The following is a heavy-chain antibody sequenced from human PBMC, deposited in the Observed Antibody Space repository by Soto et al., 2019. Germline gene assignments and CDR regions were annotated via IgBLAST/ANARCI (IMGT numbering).Heavy chain of an antibody. D-gene: IGHD3-3*01. CDR1: RFTLSRES. J-gene: IGHJ6*03. CDR3: ARDYDFWSSYYTASYYYMDV. V-gene: IGHV3-23*01. CDR2: ISGSGGST. Sequence: GGSLXLSCAASRFTLSRESISWVRQAPGKGLEWVSAISGSGGSTYYADSVKGRLTISRDNSKNTLYLQMNSLRAEDTAVYYCARDYDFWSSYYTASYYYMDVWDKAPTITVSS.